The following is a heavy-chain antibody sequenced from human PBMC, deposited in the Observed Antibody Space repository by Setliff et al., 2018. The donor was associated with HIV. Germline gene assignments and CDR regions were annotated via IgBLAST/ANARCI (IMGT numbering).Heavy chain of an antibody. D-gene: IGHD2-21*01. V-gene: IGHV1-18*01. CDR3: ARPSSPDCGGDCYPDAFDI. CDR2: ISTYNGNT. J-gene: IGHJ3*02. CDR1: GYTFTSYG. Sequence: ASVKVSCKASGYTFTSYGISWVRQAPGQGLEWMGWISTYNGNTKYIQKLQGGVTMTTDTSTSTAHMGLRSLRSDDTAMYYCARPSSPDCGGDCYPDAFDIWGQGTMVTVSS.